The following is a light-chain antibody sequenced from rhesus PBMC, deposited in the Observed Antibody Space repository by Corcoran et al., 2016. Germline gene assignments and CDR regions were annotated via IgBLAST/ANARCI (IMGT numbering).Light chain of an antibody. CDR2: AAS. Sequence: DIQMTQSPSSLSASVGDRVTITCRASQGISTYLNWYQQKPGKAPKRLIYAASSVESGVPSRFSGSGSGTDFTLTISSLQPEDFATYYCLQYNSDPWTFGQGTKVEIK. V-gene: IGKV1-43*02. CDR1: QGISTY. J-gene: IGKJ1*01. CDR3: LQYNSDPWT.